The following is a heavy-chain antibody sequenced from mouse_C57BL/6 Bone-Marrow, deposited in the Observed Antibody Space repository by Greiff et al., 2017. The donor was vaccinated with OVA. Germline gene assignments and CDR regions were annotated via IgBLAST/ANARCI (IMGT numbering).Heavy chain of an antibody. CDR3: ARRYYCIIYWYFDV. J-gene: IGHJ1*03. CDR2: IYPGSGST. V-gene: IGHV1-55*01. Sequence: QVQLQQSGAELVKPGASVKMSCKASGYTFTSYWITWVKQRPGQGLEWIGDIYPGSGSTNYNEKFKSKATLTVDTSSSTAYMQLSSLTSEDSAVSYCARRYYCIIYWYFDVWGTGTTVTVSS. D-gene: IGHD1-1*01. CDR1: GYTFTSYW.